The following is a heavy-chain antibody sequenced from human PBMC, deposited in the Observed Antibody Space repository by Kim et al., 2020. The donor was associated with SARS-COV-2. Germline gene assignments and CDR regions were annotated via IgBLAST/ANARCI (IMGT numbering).Heavy chain of an antibody. Sequence: GGSLRLACAASGFTFSTYSMNWVRQAPGKGLEWVASITSGSTYILYADSVKGRFTISRDNAKNSLYLQINSLRAEDTGVYYCSRWWDSSTWATFDYWGQG. CDR2: ITSGSTYI. CDR1: GFTFSTYS. V-gene: IGHV3-21*01. D-gene: IGHD6-19*01. CDR3: SRWWDSSTWATFDY. J-gene: IGHJ4*02.